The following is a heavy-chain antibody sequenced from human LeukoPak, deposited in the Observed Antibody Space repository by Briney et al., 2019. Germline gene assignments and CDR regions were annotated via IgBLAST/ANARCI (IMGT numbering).Heavy chain of an antibody. CDR3: ARRSSSWPKGIYYYYYYMDV. D-gene: IGHD6-13*01. Sequence: GASVKVSCKASGYTFTSYDINWVRQATGQGLEWMGWMNPNSGNTGYAQKFQGRVTMTRNTSISTAYMELSSLRSEDTAVYYCARRSSSWPKGIYYYYYYMDVWGKGTTVTISS. J-gene: IGHJ6*03. V-gene: IGHV1-8*01. CDR1: GYTFTSYD. CDR2: MNPNSGNT.